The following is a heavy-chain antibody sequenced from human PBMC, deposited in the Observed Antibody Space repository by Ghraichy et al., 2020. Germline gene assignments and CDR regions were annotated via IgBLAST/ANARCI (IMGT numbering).Heavy chain of an antibody. V-gene: IGHV4-59*01. J-gene: IGHJ5*02. CDR1: GGSISSNY. D-gene: IGHD3-16*01. Sequence: SETLSLTCTVSGGSISSNYWTWIRQPPGKGLEWIGYIYYSGNTNYNASLKSRVTISVDTSKNLFSLKLSAVTAADTAVYYCARGAGWLDPWGQGSLVTVSS. CDR3: ARGAGWLDP. CDR2: IYYSGNT.